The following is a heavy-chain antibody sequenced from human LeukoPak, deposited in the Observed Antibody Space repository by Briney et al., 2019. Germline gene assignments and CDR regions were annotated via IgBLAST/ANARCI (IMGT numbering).Heavy chain of an antibody. J-gene: IGHJ4*02. D-gene: IGHD2-21*01. Sequence: PSETLSLTCTVSGGSISSYYWSWLRQPPGKGLEWIGYIYYSGSTNYNPSLKSRVTISVDTSKNQFSLKLSSVTAADTAVYYCARVKHMVVDYWGQGTLVTVSS. CDR2: IYYSGST. CDR1: GGSISSYY. CDR3: ARVKHMVVDY. V-gene: IGHV4-59*01.